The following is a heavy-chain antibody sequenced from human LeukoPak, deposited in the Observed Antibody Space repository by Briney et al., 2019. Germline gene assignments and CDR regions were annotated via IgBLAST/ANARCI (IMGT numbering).Heavy chain of an antibody. CDR1: GFTFSSYA. CDR3: ARDACGGDCYSAIGWFDP. CDR2: ISYDGSNK. V-gene: IGHV3-30-3*01. Sequence: PGGSLRLSCAAPGFTFSSYAMHWVRQAPGKGLEWVAVISYDGSNKYYADSVKGRFTISRDNSKNTLYLQMNSLRAEDTAVYYCARDACGGDCYSAIGWFDPWGQGTLVTVSS. D-gene: IGHD2-21*01. J-gene: IGHJ5*02.